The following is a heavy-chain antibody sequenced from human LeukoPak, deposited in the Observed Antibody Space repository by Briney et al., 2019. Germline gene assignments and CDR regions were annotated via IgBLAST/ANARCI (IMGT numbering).Heavy chain of an antibody. D-gene: IGHD3-3*01. CDR3: AKVRPYDFWSGLEY. Sequence: GGSLRLSCAASGFTFSSYGMHWVRQAPGKGLEWVAVISYDGSNKYYADSVKGRFTISRDNSKNTLYLQMNSLRAEDTAVYYCAKVRPYDFWSGLEYWGQGTLVTVSS. CDR1: GFTFSSYG. CDR2: ISYDGSNK. V-gene: IGHV3-30*18. J-gene: IGHJ4*02.